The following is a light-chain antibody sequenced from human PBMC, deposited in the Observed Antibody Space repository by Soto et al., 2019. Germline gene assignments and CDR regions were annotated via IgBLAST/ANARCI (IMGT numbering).Light chain of an antibody. Sequence: QSALTQPASVSGSPGQSITISCTGTSSDVGGYNYVSWYQQHPGKAPKLMIYGVTNRPSGVSNRFSGSKSGNTASLTISGLQAEDEADYYCSSYTTNVTLLFVFGNGTKLTVL. CDR1: SSDVGGYNY. J-gene: IGLJ1*01. V-gene: IGLV2-14*01. CDR3: SSYTTNVTLLFV. CDR2: GVT.